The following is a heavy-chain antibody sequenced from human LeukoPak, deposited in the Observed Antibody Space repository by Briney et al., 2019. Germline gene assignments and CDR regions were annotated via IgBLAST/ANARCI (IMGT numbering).Heavy chain of an antibody. Sequence: SETLSLTCAVYGGSFSGYYWSWIRQPPGKGLEWVGQINHGGSTNYHPSLKSRVTISVDTSRNQFSLKLSSVTAADTAVYYCASWTVTTYYYYYAMDVWGQGTMVTVSS. CDR1: GGSFSGYY. CDR2: INHGGST. V-gene: IGHV4-34*01. CDR3: ASWTVTTYYYYYAMDV. J-gene: IGHJ6*02. D-gene: IGHD4-17*01.